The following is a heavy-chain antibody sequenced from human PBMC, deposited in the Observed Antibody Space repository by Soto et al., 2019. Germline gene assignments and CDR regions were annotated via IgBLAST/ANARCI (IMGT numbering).Heavy chain of an antibody. Sequence: QVQLVQSGAEVKKPGSSVKVSCKASGGTFSSYAISWVRQAPGQGLEWMGGIIPIFGTANYAQKFQCRVTITADESTSTAYMELSSLRSEDTAVYYFARDWYYDDSSGYYGGAFDIWGQGTMFTVSS. J-gene: IGHJ3*02. V-gene: IGHV1-69*01. CDR1: GGTFSSYA. D-gene: IGHD3-22*01. CDR3: ARDWYYDDSSGYYGGAFDI. CDR2: IIPIFGTA.